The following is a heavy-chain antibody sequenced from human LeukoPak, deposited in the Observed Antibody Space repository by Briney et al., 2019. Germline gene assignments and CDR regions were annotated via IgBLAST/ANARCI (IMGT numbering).Heavy chain of an antibody. CDR2: ISYDGSNK. Sequence: PGRSLRLSCAASGFTFSSYGMHWVRQAPGKGLEWVAVISYDGSNKYYADSVKGRFTISRNNSKNTLYLQMNSLRAEDTAVYYCARGGGSYYEGLYYFDYWGQGTLVTVSS. V-gene: IGHV3-30*03. CDR1: GFTFSSYG. D-gene: IGHD1-26*01. J-gene: IGHJ4*02. CDR3: ARGGGSYYEGLYYFDY.